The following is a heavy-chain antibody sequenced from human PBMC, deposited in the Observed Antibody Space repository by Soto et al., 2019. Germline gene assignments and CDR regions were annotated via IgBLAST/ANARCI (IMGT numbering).Heavy chain of an antibody. J-gene: IGHJ5*02. CDR3: ARSYNWDYGWWFDP. Sequence: ASVKVSCKASGYTFASYYMHWVRQAPGQGLEWMGIINPSGGRRSYAQKFQGRVTMTRDTSTSTVYMELSSLRSEDTAVYYCARSYNWDYGWWFDPWGQGTLVTVSS. CDR1: GYTFASYY. CDR2: INPSGGRR. V-gene: IGHV1-46*01. D-gene: IGHD1-7*01.